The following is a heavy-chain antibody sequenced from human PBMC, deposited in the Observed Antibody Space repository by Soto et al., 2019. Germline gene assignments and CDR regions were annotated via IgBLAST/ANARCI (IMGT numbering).Heavy chain of an antibody. V-gene: IGHV1-18*01. CDR1: GYTFTNSG. J-gene: IGHJ5*02. CDR3: ARGVGSGSYDNQYNWFDP. Sequence: VQLVQSGGDVKKPGASVKVSCKASGYTFTNSGISWVRQAPGQGLEWMGWINVYNGNTKYAQKVQGRVTMTTDTSTSSAYMELRSLRSDDTAVYYCARGVGSGSYDNQYNWFDPWGQGTLVTVSS. CDR2: INVYNGNT. D-gene: IGHD3-10*01.